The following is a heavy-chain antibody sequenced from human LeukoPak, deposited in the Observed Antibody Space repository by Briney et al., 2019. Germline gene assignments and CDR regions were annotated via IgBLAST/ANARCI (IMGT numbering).Heavy chain of an antibody. D-gene: IGHD2-21*02. CDR2: ISSSGSTV. Sequence: GGSLRLPCAASGFTFSDYYMSWIRQAPGKGLEWVSYISSSGSTVYYADSVKGRFTISRDNAKNSLYLQMNSLRAEDTAVYYCARRAYCGGDCYSDYWGQGTLVTVSS. CDR3: ARRAYCGGDCYSDY. J-gene: IGHJ4*02. CDR1: GFTFSDYY. V-gene: IGHV3-11*01.